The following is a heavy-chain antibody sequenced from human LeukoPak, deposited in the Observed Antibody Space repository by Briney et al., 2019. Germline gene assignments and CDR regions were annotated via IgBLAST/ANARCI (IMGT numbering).Heavy chain of an antibody. V-gene: IGHV4-4*07. CDR2: IYTSGST. J-gene: IGHJ6*02. Sequence: SETLSLTCTVSGGSISSYYWSWIRQPAGKGLEWIGRIYTSGSTNYNPSLKSRVTISVDTSKNQFSLKLSSVTAADTAVYYCARGHLKGATKVAGPRYYYYGMDVWGQGTTVTVSS. CDR3: ARGHLKGATKVAGPRYYYYGMDV. D-gene: IGHD6-19*01. CDR1: GGSISSYY.